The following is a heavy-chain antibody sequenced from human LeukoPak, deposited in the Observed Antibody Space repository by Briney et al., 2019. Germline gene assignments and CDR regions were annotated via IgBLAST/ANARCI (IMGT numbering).Heavy chain of an antibody. CDR3: ARDLRLGTVDY. D-gene: IGHD1/OR15-1a*01. CDR1: GFTFSSYS. CDR2: ISSSSSYI. V-gene: IGHV3-21*01. Sequence: PGGSLRLSCAASGFTFSSYSMNWVRQAPGKGLEWVSSISSSSSYIYYADSVKGRFTISRDNAKNSLYLQMNSLRAADTAVYYCARDLRLGTVDYWGQGTLVTVSS. J-gene: IGHJ4*02.